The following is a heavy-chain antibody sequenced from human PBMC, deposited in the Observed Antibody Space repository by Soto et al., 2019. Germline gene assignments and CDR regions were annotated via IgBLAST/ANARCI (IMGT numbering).Heavy chain of an antibody. V-gene: IGHV4-34*01. J-gene: IGHJ4*02. D-gene: IGHD6-13*01. CDR3: ARAGLIAAPRDFDY. Sequence: SETLSLTCAVYGGSFSGYYWSWIRQPPGKGLEWIGEINHSGSTNYNPSLKSRVTISVDTSKNQFSLKLSSVTAADTAVYYCARAGLIAAPRDFDYWGQGTLVTAPQ. CDR2: INHSGST. CDR1: GGSFSGYY.